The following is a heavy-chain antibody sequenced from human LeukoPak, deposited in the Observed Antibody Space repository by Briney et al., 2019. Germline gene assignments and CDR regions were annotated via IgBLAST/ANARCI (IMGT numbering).Heavy chain of an antibody. Sequence: GGSLRLSCAASGFTFSSYAMSWVRQAPGKGLEWVAVISYDGSNKYYADSVKGRFTISRDNSKNTLYLQMNSLRAEDTAVYYCAKIQSGSYSLFDYWGQGTLVTVSS. J-gene: IGHJ4*02. CDR3: AKIQSGSYSLFDY. CDR2: ISYDGSNK. V-gene: IGHV3-30*18. D-gene: IGHD1-26*01. CDR1: GFTFSSYA.